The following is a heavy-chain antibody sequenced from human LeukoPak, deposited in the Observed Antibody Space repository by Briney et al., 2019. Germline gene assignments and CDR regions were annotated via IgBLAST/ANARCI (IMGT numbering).Heavy chain of an antibody. CDR2: INPNSGGT. J-gene: IGHJ6*03. CDR3: ARVVSSLGVRSQYYYGSGSPYYYYYYMDV. Sequence: ASVKVSCKASGYTFTGYYMHWVRQAPGQGLEWMGWINPNSGGTNYAQKFQGRVTMTRNTSISTAYMELSSLRSEDTAVYYCARVVSSLGVRSQYYYGSGSPYYYYYYMDVWGKGTTVTISS. CDR1: GYTFTGYY. D-gene: IGHD3-10*01. V-gene: IGHV1-2*02.